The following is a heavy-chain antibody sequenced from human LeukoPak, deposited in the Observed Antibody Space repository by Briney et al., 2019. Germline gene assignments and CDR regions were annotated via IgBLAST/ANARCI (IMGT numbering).Heavy chain of an antibody. CDR2: ISGSSSHI. Sequence: GGSLRLSCEASGFTFSDYCLGWIRQAPGKGLEWISYISGSSSHINYAGSVKGRFTISRDNAKKSVYLQMDSLRVEDTAVYYCARDQIGSWWGQGTLVIVSS. V-gene: IGHV3-11*06. J-gene: IGHJ4*02. CDR1: GFTFSDYC. CDR3: ARDQIGSW. D-gene: IGHD6-13*01.